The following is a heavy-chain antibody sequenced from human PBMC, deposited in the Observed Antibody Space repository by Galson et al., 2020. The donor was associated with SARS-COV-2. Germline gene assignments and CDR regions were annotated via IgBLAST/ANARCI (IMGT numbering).Heavy chain of an antibody. J-gene: IGHJ6*02. CDR3: AKDALYYDFWGGYFHRSVEVNYYYGRDV. Sequence: GGSLRLSCAASGFTFSSYGMHWVRQAPGKGLEWVAVISYDGSNKYYADSVKGRFTISRDNSKNTLYLQMNSLRAEDTAVYYCAKDALYYDFWGGYFHRSVEVNYYYGRDVWGQGTTVTVSS. CDR2: ISYDGSNK. CDR1: GFTFSSYG. V-gene: IGHV3-30*18. D-gene: IGHD3-3*01.